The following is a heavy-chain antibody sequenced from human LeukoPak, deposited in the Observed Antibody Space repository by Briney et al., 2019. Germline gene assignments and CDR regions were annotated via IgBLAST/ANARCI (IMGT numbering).Heavy chain of an antibody. J-gene: IGHJ6*03. CDR2: IFTSGST. D-gene: IGHD3-10*01. CDR3: ARIGEGYYYYYYYMDV. CDR1: GVSISSYY. Sequence: PSETLSLTCTVSGVSISSYYWTWIRQPAGKGLEWIGRIFTSGSTNYNPSLKSRVTMSVDTSKNQFSLKLTSVTAADTAVYYCARIGEGYYYYYYYMDVWGKGTTVTVSS. V-gene: IGHV4-4*07.